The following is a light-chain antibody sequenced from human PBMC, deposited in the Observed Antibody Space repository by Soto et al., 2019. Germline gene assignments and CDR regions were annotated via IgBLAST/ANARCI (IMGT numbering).Light chain of an antibody. CDR1: QRILHSNGHHY. J-gene: IGKJ4*01. V-gene: IGKV2-28*01. CDR3: MQALQIPLT. Sequence: DIVMTQSPLSLPVTPGEPASISCRSSQRILHSNGHHYLEWYLQKPGQSPQLLIYMGSNRASGVPDRFSGSGSCTDFTLKISRVEAEDVGVYYCMQALQIPLTGGGGTKVEIK. CDR2: MGS.